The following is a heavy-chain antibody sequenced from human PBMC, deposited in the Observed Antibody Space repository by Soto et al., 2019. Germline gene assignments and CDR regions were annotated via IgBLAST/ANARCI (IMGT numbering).Heavy chain of an antibody. V-gene: IGHV3-30*18. D-gene: IGHD3-22*01. J-gene: IGHJ4*02. CDR1: GFTFSSYG. Sequence: GGSLRLSCAASGFTFSSYGMHWVRQAPGKGLEWVAVISYDGSNKYYADSVKGRFTISRDNSKNTLYLQMNSLRAEDTAVYYCAKEPYYYDSSGYYNYFDYWGQGTLVTVSS. CDR3: AKEPYYYDSSGYYNYFDY. CDR2: ISYDGSNK.